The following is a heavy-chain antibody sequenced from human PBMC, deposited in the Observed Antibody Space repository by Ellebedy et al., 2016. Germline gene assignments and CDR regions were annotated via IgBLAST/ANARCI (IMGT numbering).Heavy chain of an antibody. CDR1: GFTFSSYS. CDR3: ARDQRKMATMPRLQYGMDV. CDR2: ISSSSSTI. J-gene: IGHJ6*02. Sequence: GESLKISXAASGFTFSSYSMNWVRQAPGKGLEWVSYISSSSSTIYYADSVKGRFTISRDNAKNSLYLQMNSLRAEDTAVYYCARDQRKMATMPRLQYGMDVWGQGTTVTVSS. D-gene: IGHD5-24*01. V-gene: IGHV3-48*01.